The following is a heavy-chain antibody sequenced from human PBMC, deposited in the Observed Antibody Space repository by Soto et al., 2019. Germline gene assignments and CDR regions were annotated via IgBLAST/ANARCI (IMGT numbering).Heavy chain of an antibody. V-gene: IGHV1-69*13. CDR3: ARPYDFWSDSKANDAFDI. J-gene: IGHJ3*02. CDR2: IIPIFGTA. Sequence: SVKVSCKASGGTFSSYAISWVRQAPGRGLEWMGGIIPIFGTAIYAQKFQGRVTITADESTSTAYMQLSILRSEDTAVYYCARPYDFWSDSKANDAFDIWGQGTLVTVSS. D-gene: IGHD3-3*01. CDR1: GGTFSSYA.